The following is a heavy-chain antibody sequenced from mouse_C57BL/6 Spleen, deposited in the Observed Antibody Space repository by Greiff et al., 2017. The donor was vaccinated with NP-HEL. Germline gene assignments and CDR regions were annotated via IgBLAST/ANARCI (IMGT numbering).Heavy chain of an antibody. Sequence: QVQLQQSGAELARPGASVKLSCKASGYTFTSYGISWVKQRTGQGLEWIGEIYPRSGNTYYNEKFKGKATLTADKSSSTAYMELRSLTSEDSAVYFCARFFPDGYFFDYWGQGTTLTVSS. CDR1: GYTFTSYG. V-gene: IGHV1-81*01. D-gene: IGHD2-3*01. CDR2: IYPRSGNT. CDR3: ARFFPDGYFFDY. J-gene: IGHJ2*01.